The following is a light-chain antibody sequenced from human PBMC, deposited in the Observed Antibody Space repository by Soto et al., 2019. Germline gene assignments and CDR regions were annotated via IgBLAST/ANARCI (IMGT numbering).Light chain of an antibody. Sequence: QSALTQPASVSGSPGQSITISCTGTSSVVGGYNYVAWYQQHPDKAPKLLIYDVSNRPSGVSIRFSGSKSGNTASLTISGLLPEDEADYYCTSYTSISTYVFGTGTKVTVL. CDR1: SSVVGGYNY. J-gene: IGLJ1*01. V-gene: IGLV2-14*01. CDR2: DVS. CDR3: TSYTSISTYV.